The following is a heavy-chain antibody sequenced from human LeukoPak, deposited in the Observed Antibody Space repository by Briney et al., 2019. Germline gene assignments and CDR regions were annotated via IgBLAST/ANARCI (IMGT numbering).Heavy chain of an antibody. CDR1: GYTFTSYA. CDR3: AIPLVDTGMVTAHYYYYMDV. D-gene: IGHD5-18*01. Sequence: ASVKVSCKASGYTFTSYAMNWVRQAPGQGLEWMGWISTNTGNPTYAQGFTGRFVFSLDTSVSTAYLQISSLKAEDTAVYYCAIPLVDTGMVTAHYYYYMDVWGKGTTVTVSS. J-gene: IGHJ6*03. V-gene: IGHV7-4-1*02. CDR2: ISTNTGNP.